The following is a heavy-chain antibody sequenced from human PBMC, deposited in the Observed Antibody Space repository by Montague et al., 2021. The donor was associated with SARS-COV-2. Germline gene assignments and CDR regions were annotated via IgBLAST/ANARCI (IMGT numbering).Heavy chain of an antibody. V-gene: IGHV4-61*02. CDR3: AGADWLKH. CDR2: IYTSGRT. Sequence: TLSLTCTVSGDSINSGSYYWSWIRQPAGKGLEWIGCIYTSGRTNYNPSFRSRINMSVDTSKSRFSLNLTSVTAADTAVYYCAGADWLKHWGQGGLVTVSS. D-gene: IGHD3-9*01. J-gene: IGHJ1*01. CDR1: GDSINSGSYY.